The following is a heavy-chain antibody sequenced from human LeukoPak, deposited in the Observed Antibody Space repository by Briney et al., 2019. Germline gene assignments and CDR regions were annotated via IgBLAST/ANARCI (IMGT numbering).Heavy chain of an antibody. CDR3: ARDPLTRYDFWSGYSWFDP. CDR1: GGTFSSYA. CDR2: IIPIFGTA. J-gene: IGHJ5*02. V-gene: IGHV1-69*01. D-gene: IGHD3-3*01. Sequence: SVKVSCKASGGTFSSYAISWVRQAPGQGLEWMGGIIPIFGTANYAQKFQGRVTIIADESTSTAYMELSSLRSEDTAVYYCARDPLTRYDFWSGYSWFDPWGQGTLVTVSS.